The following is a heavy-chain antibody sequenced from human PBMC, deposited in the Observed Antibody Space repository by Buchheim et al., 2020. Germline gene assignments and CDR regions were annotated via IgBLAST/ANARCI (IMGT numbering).Heavy chain of an antibody. CDR3: ARVPTQWLRNYFDY. V-gene: IGHV4-31*03. D-gene: IGHD6-19*01. CDR1: GASISSGGYH. J-gene: IGHJ4*02. Sequence: QMQLQESGPGLVKPSQTLSLTCTVSGASISSGGYHWSWIRQHPGKGLEWIGYINSDGSTHSNPSLKSRITISVDTSQNQFSLKLSSVTAADTAVYYCARVPTQWLRNYFDYWGQGTL. CDR2: INSDGST.